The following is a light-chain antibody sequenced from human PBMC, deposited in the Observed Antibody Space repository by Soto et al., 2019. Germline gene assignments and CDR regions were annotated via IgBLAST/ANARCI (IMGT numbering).Light chain of an antibody. CDR3: QQYDNLPLI. J-gene: IGKJ5*01. V-gene: IGKV1-33*01. CDR1: QDIRKY. Sequence: IQMTQSPSSLSASVGGRVTITCQATQDIRKYLNWYQQKPGKAPKIMSYDASSLETGVPSRFSGSGSGTDFTFTISSLQPEDFETYYCQQYDNLPLIFGQGTRLEIK. CDR2: DAS.